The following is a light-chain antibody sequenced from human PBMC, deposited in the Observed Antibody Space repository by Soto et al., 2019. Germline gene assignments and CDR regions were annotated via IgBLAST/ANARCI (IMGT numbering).Light chain of an antibody. J-gene: IGKJ2*01. Sequence: EIVLTQSPATLSLSPGERATLSCRASQSVSSYLAWYQQKPGQAPRLLIYDASNKATGIPARFSGSVSGTDFTLTISSLEPEDFAVYYCQQRSNLPRTFGEGTKLEIK. V-gene: IGKV3-11*01. CDR3: QQRSNLPRT. CDR1: QSVSSY. CDR2: DAS.